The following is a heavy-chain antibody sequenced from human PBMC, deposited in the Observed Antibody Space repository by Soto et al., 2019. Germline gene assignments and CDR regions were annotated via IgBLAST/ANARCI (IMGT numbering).Heavy chain of an antibody. Sequence: LSLTCAASGFTFSSYAMSWVRQAPGKGLEWVSAISGSGGSTYYADSVKGRFTISRDNSKNTLYLQMNSLRAEDTAVYYCAKDAGLRLGELSDAFDIWGQGTMVTVSS. V-gene: IGHV3-23*01. CDR1: GFTFSSYA. J-gene: IGHJ3*02. CDR2: ISGSGGST. D-gene: IGHD3-16*02. CDR3: AKDAGLRLGELSDAFDI.